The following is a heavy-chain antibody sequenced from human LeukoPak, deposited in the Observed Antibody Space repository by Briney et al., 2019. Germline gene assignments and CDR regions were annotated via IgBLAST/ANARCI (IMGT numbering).Heavy chain of an antibody. CDR1: GGSISSSSYY. CDR2: IYYSGST. D-gene: IGHD2-8*01. CDR3: ARHWSQDIVLMVYGPGFDP. Sequence: PSETLSLTCTVSGGSISSSSYYWGWIRQPPGKGLEWIGSIYYSGSTYYNPSLKSRVTISVDTSKNQFSLKLSSVTAADPAVYYCARHWSQDIVLMVYGPGFDPWGQGTLVTVSS. V-gene: IGHV4-39*01. J-gene: IGHJ5*02.